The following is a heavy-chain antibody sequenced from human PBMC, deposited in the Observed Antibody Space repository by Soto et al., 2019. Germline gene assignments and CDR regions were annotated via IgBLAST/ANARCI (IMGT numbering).Heavy chain of an antibody. CDR3: IGSSSPGWHFDY. V-gene: IGHV3-30*03. CDR1: GFTFSSYG. CDR2: ISYDGSNK. D-gene: IGHD6-6*01. J-gene: IGHJ4*02. Sequence: QVQLVESGGGVVQPGRSLRLSCAASGFTFSSYGMHWVRQAPGKGLEWVAVISYDGSNKYYADSVKGRFTLSRDNSKNTLYLQVNSLRAEDTAVYYCIGSSSPGWHFDYWGQGTLVTVSS.